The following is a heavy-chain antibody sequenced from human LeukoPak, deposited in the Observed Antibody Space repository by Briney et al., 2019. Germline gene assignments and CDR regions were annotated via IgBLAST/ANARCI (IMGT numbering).Heavy chain of an antibody. Sequence: SETLSLTCTVSGGSISSYYWSWIRQPPGKGLEWIGYLYYSGSTNYNPSLKSRVTISVDTSKNQFSLKLSSVTAADTAVYYCARAGFEGSGSYATTPYFDYWGQGTLVTVSS. CDR2: LYYSGST. D-gene: IGHD3-10*01. V-gene: IGHV4-59*01. CDR3: ARAGFEGSGSYATTPYFDY. J-gene: IGHJ4*02. CDR1: GGSISSYY.